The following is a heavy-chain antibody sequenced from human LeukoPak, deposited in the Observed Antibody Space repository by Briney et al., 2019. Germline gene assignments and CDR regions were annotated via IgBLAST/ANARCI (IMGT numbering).Heavy chain of an antibody. CDR2: ISYDGSNK. V-gene: IGHV3-30*18. CDR3: AKDVEMATTSYDAFDI. J-gene: IGHJ3*02. D-gene: IGHD5-24*01. CDR1: GFTFSSYG. Sequence: PGRSLRLSCAASGFTFSSYGMHWVRQAPGKGLEWVAVISYDGSNKYYADSVKGRFTTSRDNSKNTLYLQMNSLRAEDTAVYYCAKDVEMATTSYDAFDIWGQGTMVTVSS.